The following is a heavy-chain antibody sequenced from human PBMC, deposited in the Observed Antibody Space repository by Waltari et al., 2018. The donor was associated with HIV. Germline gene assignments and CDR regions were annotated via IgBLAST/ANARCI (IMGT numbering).Heavy chain of an antibody. CDR2: MLYRSWWSI. CDR1: GDDILNTNVA. V-gene: IGHV6-1*02. Sequence: QVRLQQSGPGLVRPSQTLALTCLISGDDILNTNVAWHWIRQSPSGCLQWLGRMLYRSWWSIEYDPYLKGRTSSTVDTFENQFSLQLKSVTPEDTGMYYCARGVTRLGYFDSWGQGILVTVST. J-gene: IGHJ4*02. CDR3: ARGVTRLGYFDS. D-gene: IGHD2-21*02.